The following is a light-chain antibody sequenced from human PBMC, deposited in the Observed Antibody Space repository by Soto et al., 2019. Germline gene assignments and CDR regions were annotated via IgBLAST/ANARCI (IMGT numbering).Light chain of an antibody. V-gene: IGLV2-23*01. CDR3: CSYAGGSIV. Sequence: QSALTQPASVSGSPGQSITISCTGTSSDVGSYNLVSWYQQHPGKAPKLMIYEGSKRPSGVSNRFSGSKSGNTDSLTISGLQAEDEAGYYCCSYAGGSIVFGGGTKLTVL. CDR1: SSDVGSYNL. CDR2: EGS. J-gene: IGLJ2*01.